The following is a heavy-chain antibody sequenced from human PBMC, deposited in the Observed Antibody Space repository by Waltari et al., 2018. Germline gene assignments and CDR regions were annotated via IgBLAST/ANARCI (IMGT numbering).Heavy chain of an antibody. CDR3: ARDTFSGWSN. CDR2: RSYDGSNK. Sequence: QVQLVESGGGVVQPGRSLRLSCAASGFTFSSYAMHWVRQAPGKGLEWVAVRSYDGSNKYYADSVKGRFTISRDKSKNTLYLQMNSLRAEDTAVYYCARDTFSGWSNWGQGTLVTVSS. V-gene: IGHV3-30*01. D-gene: IGHD6-19*01. J-gene: IGHJ4*02. CDR1: GFTFSSYA.